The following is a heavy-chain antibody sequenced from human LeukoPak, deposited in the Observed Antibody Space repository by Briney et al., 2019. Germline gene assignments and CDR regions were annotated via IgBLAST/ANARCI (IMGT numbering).Heavy chain of an antibody. D-gene: IGHD2-15*01. V-gene: IGHV4-59*08. CDR3: ARSCGGGSCNHFYYGMDV. Sequence: SETLSLTCTVSNGSISSYYWSWIGQPPGKGLEWIGFIYYSGSTNYNPSLKSRVTISVDTSKNQYSLKLPSVTAADTAMYYCARSCGGGSCNHFYYGMDVWGQGTTVTVSS. J-gene: IGHJ6*02. CDR1: NGSISSYY. CDR2: IYYSGST.